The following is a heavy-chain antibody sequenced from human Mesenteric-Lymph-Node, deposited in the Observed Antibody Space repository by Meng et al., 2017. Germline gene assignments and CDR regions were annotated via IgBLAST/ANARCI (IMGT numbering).Heavy chain of an antibody. CDR1: GFTFGSYA. D-gene: IGHD3-16*01. J-gene: IGHJ4*02. V-gene: IGHV3-23*01. CDR3: AKETIPTYEFVWGSYDY. Sequence: GESLKISCAASGFTFGSYAMTWVRQAPRKGLEWVSAINGGGSNTYYADSVKGRFTISRDNSKNMLYLQMNSLRAEDTAVYYCAKETIPTYEFVWGSYDYWGQGTLVTVSS. CDR2: INGGGSNT.